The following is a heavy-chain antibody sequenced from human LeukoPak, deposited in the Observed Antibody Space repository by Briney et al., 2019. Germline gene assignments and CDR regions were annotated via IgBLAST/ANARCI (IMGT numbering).Heavy chain of an antibody. D-gene: IGHD3-22*01. CDR2: ISGSGGST. J-gene: IGHJ4*02. V-gene: IGHV3-23*01. Sequence: GGSLRVSCAASGFTFSSYAMSWVRQAPGNGLEWVSAISGSGGSTYYADSVKGRFTISRDNSKNTLYLQMNSLRAEDTAVYYCAKQEYYYDSSGYFYWGQGTLVTVSS. CDR3: AKQEYYYDSSGYFY. CDR1: GFTFSSYA.